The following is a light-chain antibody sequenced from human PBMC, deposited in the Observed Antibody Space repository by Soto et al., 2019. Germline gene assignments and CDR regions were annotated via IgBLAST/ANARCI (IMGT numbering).Light chain of an antibody. CDR3: QQYKSYSPRT. CDR2: DAS. CDR1: QTISNW. J-gene: IGKJ1*01. V-gene: IGKV1-5*01. Sequence: DIQLTQSPSTLSASVGDRVTITCRASQTISNWLAWYQQRPGKAPQLLISDASRLESGVPSRFSGSGSGTEFTLTISSLQPDDSPTYYCQQYKSYSPRTFGQGTKVEIK.